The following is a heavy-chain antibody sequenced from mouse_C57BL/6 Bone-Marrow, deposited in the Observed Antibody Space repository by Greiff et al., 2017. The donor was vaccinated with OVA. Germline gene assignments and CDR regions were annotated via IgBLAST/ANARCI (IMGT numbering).Heavy chain of an antibody. CDR3: ARQGPGGMDY. CDR2: ISSGGSYT. D-gene: IGHD3-3*01. V-gene: IGHV5-6*01. Sequence: EVMLVESGGDLVKPGGSLKLSCAASGFTFSSYGMSWVRQTPDKRLEWVATISSGGSYTYYPDSVKGRFTISRDNAKNTLYLQMSSLKSEDTAMYYCARQGPGGMDYWGQGTSVTVSS. J-gene: IGHJ4*01. CDR1: GFTFSSYG.